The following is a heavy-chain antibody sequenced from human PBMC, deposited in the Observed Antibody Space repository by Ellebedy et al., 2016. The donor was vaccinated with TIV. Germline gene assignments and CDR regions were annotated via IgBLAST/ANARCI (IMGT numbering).Heavy chain of an antibody. CDR3: VKEFGRGGSYLDAFDV. D-gene: IGHD1-26*01. J-gene: IGHJ3*01. Sequence: GESLKISCAASGVPFNSYGMHWVRQAPGKGLEWVAAISYDGSSEYYADSVKGRFTISRDNSWDRLYLQMNRLRVEDTAVYYCVKEFGRGGSYLDAFDVWGQGTMVTVSS. V-gene: IGHV3-30*18. CDR1: GVPFNSYG. CDR2: ISYDGSSE.